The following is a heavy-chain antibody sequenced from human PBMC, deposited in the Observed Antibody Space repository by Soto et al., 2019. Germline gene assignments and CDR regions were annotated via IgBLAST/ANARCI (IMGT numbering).Heavy chain of an antibody. V-gene: IGHV4-30-4*01. CDR1: GGSISSGDYY. CDR3: AARHFWSGPWTAIRLDY. Sequence: KTSETLSLTCTVSGGSISSGDYYWSWIRQPPGKGLEWIGYIYYSGSTYYNPSLKSRVTISVDTSKNQFSLKLSSVTAADTAVYYCAARHFWSGPWTAIRLDYWGEGTLVTVSS. J-gene: IGHJ4*02. CDR2: IYYSGST. D-gene: IGHD3-3*02.